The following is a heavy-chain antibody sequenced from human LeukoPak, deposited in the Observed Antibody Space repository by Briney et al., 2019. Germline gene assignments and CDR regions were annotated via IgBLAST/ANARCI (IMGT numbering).Heavy chain of an antibody. D-gene: IGHD3-16*01. CDR1: GGTFSSYA. J-gene: IGHJ5*02. CDR2: IIPIFGTA. CDR3: ARDRLGVNWFDP. V-gene: IGHV1-69*13. Sequence: ASVKVSCKASGGTFSSYAISWVRQAPGQGLEWMGGIIPIFGTANYAQKFQGRVTITADESTSTAYMELSSLRSEDTAVYYCARDRLGVNWFDPWGQGTLVTVSS.